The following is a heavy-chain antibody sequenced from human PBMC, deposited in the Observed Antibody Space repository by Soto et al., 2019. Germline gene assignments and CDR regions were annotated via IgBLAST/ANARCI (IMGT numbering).Heavy chain of an antibody. J-gene: IGHJ4*02. D-gene: IGHD3-16*01. CDR1: GGSISSYY. CDR2: IYYSGST. Sequence: QVQLQESGPGLVKPSETLSLTCTVSGGSISSYYRSWIRQPPGKGLEWIGYIYYSGSTNYNPSLKSRVTISVDTSKNQFSLKLSLKLSSVTAADRAVYYCARRWGDYFDYWGQGTLVTVSS. CDR3: ARRWGDYFDY. V-gene: IGHV4-59*08.